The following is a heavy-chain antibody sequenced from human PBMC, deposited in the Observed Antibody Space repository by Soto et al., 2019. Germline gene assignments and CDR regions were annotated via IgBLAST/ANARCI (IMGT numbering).Heavy chain of an antibody. V-gene: IGHV3-48*02. D-gene: IGHD3-10*01. CDR1: VFDFSTYS. CDR3: ARLYYYYV. CDR2: VSMDSDTI. Sequence: QLVESGGGLVQPGESLRLACTASVFDFSTYSMNWVRQAPGKGLEWIAYVSMDSDTIHYADSVKGRFTISRDDTENSLYLQMNSLRDEDTATYYCARLYYYYVWGQGTTVTVSS. J-gene: IGHJ6*02.